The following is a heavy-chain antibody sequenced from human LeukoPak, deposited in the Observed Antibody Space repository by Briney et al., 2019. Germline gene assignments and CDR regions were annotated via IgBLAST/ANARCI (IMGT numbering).Heavy chain of an antibody. CDR2: IIPIFGTA. D-gene: IGHD3-22*01. CDR3: ARGSSGYYYFDY. J-gene: IGHJ4*02. V-gene: IGHV1-69*01. Sequence: SVKVSCKASGGTFSSYAISWVRQAPGQGLEWMGGIIPIFGTANYAQKFQGRVTITADESTSTAYMELSSLRSEDTAVYYCARGSSGYYYFDYWGQGTLVTASS. CDR1: GGTFSSYA.